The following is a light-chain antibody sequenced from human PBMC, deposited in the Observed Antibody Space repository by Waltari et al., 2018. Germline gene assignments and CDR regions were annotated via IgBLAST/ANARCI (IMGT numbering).Light chain of an antibody. CDR3: QQHGSSPGT. Sequence: EMLLTRSPGPLSLSPGKKATLSARASRRVGRTKLAWYQQKPGQAPRLPIYGASSRATGIPDRFGGSGSGTDFTLTISRLEPEDFAVYYCQQHGSSPGTFGQGTKVEIK. CDR2: GAS. CDR1: RRVGRTK. J-gene: IGKJ1*01. V-gene: IGKV3-20*01.